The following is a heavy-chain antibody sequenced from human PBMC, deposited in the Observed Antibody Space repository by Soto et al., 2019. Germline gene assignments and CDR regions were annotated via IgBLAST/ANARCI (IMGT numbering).Heavy chain of an antibody. V-gene: IGHV1-18*01. Sequence: AAVKVSCKASGYTFTSYGISWVRQAPGQGLEWMGWISAYNGNTNYAQKLQGRVTMTTDTSTSTAYMELRSLRSDDTAVYYCATGDIVVVPAAKDYYYYGMDVWGQGTTVTVS. CDR3: ATGDIVVVPAAKDYYYYGMDV. J-gene: IGHJ6*02. D-gene: IGHD2-2*01. CDR2: ISAYNGNT. CDR1: GYTFTSYG.